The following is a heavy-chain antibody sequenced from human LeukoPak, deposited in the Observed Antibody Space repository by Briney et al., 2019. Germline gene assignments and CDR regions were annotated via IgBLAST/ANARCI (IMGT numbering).Heavy chain of an antibody. CDR3: ARIKVGCSSTSCYKHYGMDV. Sequence: PSETLSLTCAVYGGSFSGYYWSWIRQPPGKGLEWIGEINHSGSTNYNPSLKSRVTISVDTSKNQFSLKLSSVTAADTAVYYCARIKVGCSSTSCYKHYGMDVWGQGTTVTVSS. CDR2: INHSGST. D-gene: IGHD2-2*02. V-gene: IGHV4-34*01. J-gene: IGHJ6*02. CDR1: GGSFSGYY.